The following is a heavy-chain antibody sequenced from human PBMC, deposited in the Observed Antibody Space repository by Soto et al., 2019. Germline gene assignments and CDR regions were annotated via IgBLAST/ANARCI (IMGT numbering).Heavy chain of an antibody. J-gene: IGHJ4*02. CDR3: AKQTTYYDILTGYYSVFDY. CDR1: GGSTSSSLYQ. Sequence: SETLSLTCTVSGGSTSSSLYQWVWIRQPPGKGLEWIGSVYYSGSTYYNPSLKSRVTISVDTSKNQFSLKLSSVTAADTAVYYCAKQTTYYDILTGYYSVFDYWGQGTLVTVSS. D-gene: IGHD3-9*01. CDR2: VYYSGST. V-gene: IGHV4-39*01.